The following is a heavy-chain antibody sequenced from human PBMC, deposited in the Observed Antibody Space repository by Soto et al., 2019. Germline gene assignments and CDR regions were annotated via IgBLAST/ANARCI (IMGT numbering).Heavy chain of an antibody. J-gene: IGHJ6*02. CDR1: EFTFDKYY. CDR2: IKPDGSEQ. Sequence: GGSLRLSCAASEFTFDKYYMTWVRQAPGKGPEWVANIKPDGSEQYYVDSVKGRFTISRDNANNSLYLQMNSLRAEDTAVYFCARGNWHYYPDFDVRGPGTTVTVS. CDR3: ARGNWHYYPDFDV. V-gene: IGHV3-7*01. D-gene: IGHD3-22*01.